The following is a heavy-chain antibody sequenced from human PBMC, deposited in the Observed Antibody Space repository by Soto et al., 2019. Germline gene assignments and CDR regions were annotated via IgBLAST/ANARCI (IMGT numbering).Heavy chain of an antibody. J-gene: IGHJ4*02. CDR3: ARGGWGMGTRLFDH. Sequence: QVQLVQSGAEVKKPGSSVKVSCKASGGTFRNYAIDWVRQAPGQGLEWVGRVLPISGKTTYALKFQGKVSISADDPTSTPDTEISSMHSLETDVYNYARGGWGMGTRLFDHWGQGTLV. V-gene: IGHV1-69*18. CDR1: GGTFRNYA. D-gene: IGHD6-19*01. CDR2: VLPISGKT.